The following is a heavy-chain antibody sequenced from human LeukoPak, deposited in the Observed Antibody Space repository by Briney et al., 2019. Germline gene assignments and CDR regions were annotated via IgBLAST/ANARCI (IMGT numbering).Heavy chain of an antibody. D-gene: IGHD5-18*01. V-gene: IGHV1-2*02. CDR3: ARGGDTAMVPRYFDY. CDR1: GYTFTCYY. J-gene: IGHJ4*02. CDR2: INPNSGGT. Sequence: ASVKVSCKASGYTFTCYYMHWVRQAPGQGLEWMGWINPNSGGTNYAQKFQGRVTMTRDTSISTAYMELSRLRSDDTAVYYCARGGDTAMVPRYFDYWGQGTLVTVSS.